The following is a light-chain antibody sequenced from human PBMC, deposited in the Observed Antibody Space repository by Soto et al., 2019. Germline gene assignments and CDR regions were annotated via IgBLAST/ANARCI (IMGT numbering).Light chain of an antibody. V-gene: IGKV3-11*01. CDR3: RQRSNWPQIT. CDR2: YAS. J-gene: IGKJ4*01. Sequence: EIVLTQSPATLSLSPGERATLSCRASQSVSKYLAWYQQKPGQAPRLLITYASIRATGIPARFSGSGSGTDFTLTISSLEPEDFGVYYCRQRSNWPQITFGGGTKVEIK. CDR1: QSVSKY.